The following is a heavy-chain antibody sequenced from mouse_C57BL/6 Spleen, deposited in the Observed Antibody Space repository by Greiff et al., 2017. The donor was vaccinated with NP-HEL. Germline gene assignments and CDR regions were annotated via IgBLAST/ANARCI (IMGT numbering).Heavy chain of an antibody. D-gene: IGHD2-4*01. CDR2: IDPSDSET. Sequence: QVQLQQPGAELVRPGSSVKLSCKASGYTFTSYWMHWVKQRPIQGLEWIGNIDPSDSETHYNQKFKDKATLTVDKSSSTAYMQLSSLTSEDSAVYYCARVYDYYYFDYWGQGTTLTVSS. J-gene: IGHJ2*01. V-gene: IGHV1-52*01. CDR1: GYTFTSYW. CDR3: ARVYDYYYFDY.